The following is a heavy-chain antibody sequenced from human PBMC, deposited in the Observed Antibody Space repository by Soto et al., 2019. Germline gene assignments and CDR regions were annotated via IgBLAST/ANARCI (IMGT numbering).Heavy chain of an antibody. CDR2: IKSKTDGGTT. Sequence: VGSLRLSCAASGFTFSNAWMNWVRQAPGKGLEWVGRIKSKTDGGTTDYAAPVKGRFTISRDDSKNTLYLQMNSLKTEDTAVYYFTIRAQYYDFWSGYQANDYWGQGTLVTVSS. J-gene: IGHJ4*02. CDR1: GFTFSNAW. D-gene: IGHD3-3*01. CDR3: TIRAQYYDFWSGYQANDY. V-gene: IGHV3-15*07.